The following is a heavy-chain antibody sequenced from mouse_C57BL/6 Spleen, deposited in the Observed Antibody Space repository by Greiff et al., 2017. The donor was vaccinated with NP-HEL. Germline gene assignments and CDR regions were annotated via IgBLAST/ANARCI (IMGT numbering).Heavy chain of an antibody. CDR1: GYTFTSYG. CDR3: ARVYDYDVDYYAMDY. Sequence: QVQLQQSGAELARPGASVKLSCKASGYTFTSYGISWVKQRTGQGLEWIGEIYPRSGNTYYNEKFKGKATLTADKSSSTAYMELRSLTSEDSAVYFCARVYDYDVDYYAMDYWGQGTSVTVSS. D-gene: IGHD2-4*01. V-gene: IGHV1-81*01. CDR2: IYPRSGNT. J-gene: IGHJ4*01.